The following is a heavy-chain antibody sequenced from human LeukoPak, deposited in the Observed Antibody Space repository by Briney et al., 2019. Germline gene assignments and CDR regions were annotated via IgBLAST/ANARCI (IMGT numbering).Heavy chain of an antibody. Sequence: QTGGSLRLSCAASGFTFSSNAMHWVRQAPGKGLEWVALISYDESNKYYADSVKGRFTISRDNSKNTLYLQMNSPRPEDTAVYYCARDAKYCSSISCYTDYWGQGTLVTVSS. CDR3: ARDAKYCSSISCYTDY. D-gene: IGHD2-2*02. V-gene: IGHV3-30-3*01. CDR1: GFTFSSNA. CDR2: ISYDESNK. J-gene: IGHJ4*02.